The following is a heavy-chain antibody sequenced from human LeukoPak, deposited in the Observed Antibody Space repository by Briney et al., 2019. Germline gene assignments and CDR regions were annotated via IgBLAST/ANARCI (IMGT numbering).Heavy chain of an antibody. CDR2: INPNSGGS. CDR1: GYTFNAYY. V-gene: IGHV1-2*02. D-gene: IGHD5-24*01. CDR3: AGDGYNSRRFFDY. J-gene: IGHJ4*02. Sequence: GASVKVSCKTSGYTFNAYYMHWVRQAPGQGLEWMGWINPNSGGSNYAQTFQGRVTMTSDTSINTAYMELSRLISDDTAVYYCAGDGYNSRRFFDYWGQGTLVTVSS.